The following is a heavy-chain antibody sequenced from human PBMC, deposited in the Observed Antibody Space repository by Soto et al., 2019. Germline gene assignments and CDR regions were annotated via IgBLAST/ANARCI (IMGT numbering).Heavy chain of an antibody. V-gene: IGHV3-30*18. D-gene: IGHD3-10*01. CDR2: IAHDGSIT. Sequence: QVQLVESGGGVVPPGRSLRLSCAASGFTFSNYGMHWVRQAPGKGLEWVAVIAHDGSITSYADSVKGRFTVSRDNAKNNVYLQMNSLRNEDTAIYYCANGGAYDYVGENKRYSGGVGPWGQVTPVSGSS. CDR3: ANGGAYDYVGENKRYSGGVGP. CDR1: GFTFSNYG. J-gene: IGHJ5*02.